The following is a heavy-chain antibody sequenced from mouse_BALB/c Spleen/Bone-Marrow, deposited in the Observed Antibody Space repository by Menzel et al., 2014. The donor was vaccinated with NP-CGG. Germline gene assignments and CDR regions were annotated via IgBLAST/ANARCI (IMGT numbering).Heavy chain of an antibody. V-gene: IGHV1-87*01. CDR2: IYPGDGDT. J-gene: IGHJ3*01. Sequence: QVQLQQSGAELARPGASVKLSCKASGYTFTSYRMQWVKQRPGQGLEWIGAIYPGDGDTRYTQKFKGKATLTADKSSSTAYMQLSSLASEDSAVYYCARWDDYDAWFAYWGQGTLVTVSA. D-gene: IGHD2-4*01. CDR1: GYTFTSYR. CDR3: ARWDDYDAWFAY.